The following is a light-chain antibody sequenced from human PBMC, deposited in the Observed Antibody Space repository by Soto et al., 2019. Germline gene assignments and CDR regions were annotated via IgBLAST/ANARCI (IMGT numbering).Light chain of an antibody. CDR1: SSDVGGYNF. V-gene: IGLV2-8*01. J-gene: IGLJ2*01. CDR2: EVS. Sequence: QSALTQPPSASGSPGQSVTISCTGTSSDVGGYNFVSWYQQHPGKAPKVMIYEVSRRPSGVPDRFSGSKSGKTASLTVSGLQAEDEAEYYCSSNAGSNTVVFGGGTKLTVL. CDR3: SSNAGSNTVV.